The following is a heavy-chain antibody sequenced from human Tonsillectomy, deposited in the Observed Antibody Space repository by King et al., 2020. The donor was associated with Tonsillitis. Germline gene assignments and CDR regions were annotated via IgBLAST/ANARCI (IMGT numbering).Heavy chain of an antibody. CDR1: GYSFSTYW. CDR2: IYPSDSDT. Sequence: QLVQSGAEVKKPGESLKISCKGSGYSFSTYWIGWVRQMPGKGLEWMGIIYPSDSDTRYSPSFQGQVTIPADKSNSTAYLQWSSLKASDTAMYYCARLEGDTYSGVDYWGQGTLVTVSS. D-gene: IGHD2-21*01. J-gene: IGHJ4*02. V-gene: IGHV5-51*01. CDR3: ARLEGDTYSGVDY.